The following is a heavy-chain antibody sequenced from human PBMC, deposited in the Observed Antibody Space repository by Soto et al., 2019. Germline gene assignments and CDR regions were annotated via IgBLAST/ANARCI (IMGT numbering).Heavy chain of an antibody. Sequence: QVQLVQSGAEVKKPGASVKVSCKASGYTFTSYAMHWVRQAPGQRLEWMGWINAGNGNTKYSQKFQGRVTITRDTSASTAYMELSSLRSDDTAAYYCARAVRPGAFDIWGQGTMVTVSS. CDR3: ARAVRPGAFDI. V-gene: IGHV1-3*01. CDR1: GYTFTSYA. CDR2: INAGNGNT. J-gene: IGHJ3*02. D-gene: IGHD6-6*01.